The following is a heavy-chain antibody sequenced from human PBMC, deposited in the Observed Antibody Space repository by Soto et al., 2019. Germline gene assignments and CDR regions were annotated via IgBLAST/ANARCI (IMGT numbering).Heavy chain of an antibody. Sequence: QVQLVESGGGLVKPGGSLRLSCAASGFTFSDYYMSWIRQAPGKGLEWVSYIGGSTSYTNYADSVKGRFTISRDNAKKSLYLQLNSLRAEDTAVHYCARVVRYFGYWGQGTLVTVSS. J-gene: IGHJ4*02. D-gene: IGHD3-10*01. CDR1: GFTFSDYY. CDR2: IGGSTSYT. V-gene: IGHV3-11*05. CDR3: ARVVRYFGY.